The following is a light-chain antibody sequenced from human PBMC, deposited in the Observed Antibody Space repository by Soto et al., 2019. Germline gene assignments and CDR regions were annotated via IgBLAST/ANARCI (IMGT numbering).Light chain of an antibody. CDR2: DDT. CDR1: NIDTKS. J-gene: IGLJ2*01. CDR3: QVWDIITSHVV. Sequence: SYELTQPPSVSGAPGQTAKITCAGDNIDTKSMHWYQQRPGQAPVLVVHDDTDRAAGIPERFSGSKSGGTATLTISRVEAGDEADYYCQVWDIITSHVVFGGGTKLTVL. V-gene: IGLV3-21*02.